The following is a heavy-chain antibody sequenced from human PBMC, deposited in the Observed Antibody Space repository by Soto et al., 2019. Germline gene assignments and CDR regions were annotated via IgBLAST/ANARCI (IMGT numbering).Heavy chain of an antibody. CDR1: GFTFSSYS. J-gene: IGHJ6*02. V-gene: IGHV3-48*01. D-gene: IGHD2-2*01. CDR3: AKLFTVVVPENGMDV. CDR2: ISTSSTTI. Sequence: GGSLRLSCAASGFTFSSYSMNWVRQAPGKGLEWVSYISTSSTTIYYADSVKGRFTISRDNSKNTLYLQMNSLRAEDTAVYYCAKLFTVVVPENGMDVWGQGTTVTVSS.